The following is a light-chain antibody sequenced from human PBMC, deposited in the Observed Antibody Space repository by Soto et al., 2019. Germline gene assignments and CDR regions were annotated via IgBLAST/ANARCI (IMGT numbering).Light chain of an antibody. CDR1: QDISNY. J-gene: IGKJ4*01. CDR2: DAF. Sequence: DIQMTHSPPSLSASVGDRITITFHASQDISNYLNWYQQKPGKAPKVLIYDAFKLETGVPSRFSGSGSGTHFTFTISSLQPEDIATYYCQQYDNLPLTFGGGTKVDIK. CDR3: QQYDNLPLT. V-gene: IGKV1-33*01.